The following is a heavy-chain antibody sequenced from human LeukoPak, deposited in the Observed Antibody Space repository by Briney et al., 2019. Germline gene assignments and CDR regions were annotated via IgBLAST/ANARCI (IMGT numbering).Heavy chain of an antibody. D-gene: IGHD1-26*01. J-gene: IGHJ4*02. CDR2: ISSSSSYI. Sequence: PGGSLRLSCAASGFTFRSYGMHWVRQAPGKGLEWVSSISSSSSYIYYADSVKGRFTISRDNAKNSLYLQMNSLRAEDTAVYYCAVSYVFYYFDYWGQGTLVTVSS. CDR3: AVSYVFYYFDY. CDR1: GFTFRSYG. V-gene: IGHV3-21*01.